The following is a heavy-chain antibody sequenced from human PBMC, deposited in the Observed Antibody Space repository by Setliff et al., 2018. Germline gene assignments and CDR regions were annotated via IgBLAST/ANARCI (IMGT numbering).Heavy chain of an antibody. V-gene: IGHV3-49*04. CDR2: IRSKAYGGTT. Sequence: PGGSLRLSCTASGFTFGDYAMSWVCQAPGKGLEWVGFIRSKAYGGTTEYAASVRGRFTISRDDSKSIAYLQMNSLKTEDTAVYYCTRSSSSGLVYYFDYWGQGTLVTVS. J-gene: IGHJ4*02. CDR1: GFTFGDYA. CDR3: TRSSSSGLVYYFDY. D-gene: IGHD6-6*01.